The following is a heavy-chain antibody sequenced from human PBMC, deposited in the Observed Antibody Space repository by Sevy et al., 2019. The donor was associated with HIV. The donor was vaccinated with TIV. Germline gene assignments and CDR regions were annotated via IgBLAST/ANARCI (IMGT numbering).Heavy chain of an antibody. V-gene: IGHV3-21*01. Sequence: GGSLRLSCAASGFTFSSYSMNWVRQAPGKGLEWVSSISSSSSYIYYADSVKGRFTISRDNAKNSLYLQMNSLRAEDTAVYYCARDCPYYDILTGPDDAFDIWGQGTMVTVSS. CDR3: ARDCPYYDILTGPDDAFDI. J-gene: IGHJ3*02. CDR1: GFTFSSYS. CDR2: ISSSSSYI. D-gene: IGHD3-9*01.